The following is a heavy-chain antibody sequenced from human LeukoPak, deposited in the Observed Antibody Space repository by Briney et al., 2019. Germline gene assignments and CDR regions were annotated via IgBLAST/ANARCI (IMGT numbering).Heavy chain of an antibody. Sequence: ASVKVSCKSSGGTLSSYAISWVRQAPGQGLEWMGRIIPIFCTANYAQKFQGRVTINTDESTTTAYMELSSLRSEGTAVYYCARDRDSSGYPEYFQHWGQGTLVTVPS. CDR1: GGTLSSYA. J-gene: IGHJ1*01. CDR2: IIPIFCTA. V-gene: IGHV1-69*05. D-gene: IGHD3-22*01. CDR3: ARDRDSSGYPEYFQH.